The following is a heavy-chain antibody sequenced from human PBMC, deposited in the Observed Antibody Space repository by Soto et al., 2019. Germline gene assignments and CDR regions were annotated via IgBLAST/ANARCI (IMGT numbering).Heavy chain of an antibody. D-gene: IGHD3-22*01. CDR3: ARLYYYDSSGYYYSAFDI. V-gene: IGHV4-59*13. J-gene: IGHJ3*02. Sequence: SETLSLTCTVSGGSISSYYWSWIRQAPGKGLEWIGYIYYSGSTNYNPSLKSRVTISVDTSKNQFSLKLSSVTAADTAVYYCARLYYYDSSGYYYSAFDIWGQGTMVTVSS. CDR2: IYYSGST. CDR1: GGSISSYY.